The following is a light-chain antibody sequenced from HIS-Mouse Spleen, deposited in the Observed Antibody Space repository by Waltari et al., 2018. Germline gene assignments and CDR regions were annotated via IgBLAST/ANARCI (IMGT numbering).Light chain of an antibody. Sequence: SYVLTQPPSVSVAPGQTARITCGGNNIGSKSVHWYQQKPGQAPVLVVYDDSDRPCGITERFSGSNSGNTATLTISRVEAGDEADYYCQVWDSSSDHRVFGGGTKLTVL. CDR3: QVWDSSSDHRV. V-gene: IGLV3-21*02. CDR1: NIGSKS. J-gene: IGLJ3*02. CDR2: DDS.